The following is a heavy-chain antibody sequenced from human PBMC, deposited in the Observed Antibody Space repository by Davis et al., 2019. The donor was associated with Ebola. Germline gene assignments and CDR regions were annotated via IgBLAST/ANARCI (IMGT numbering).Heavy chain of an antibody. CDR1: GGTFSSYA. Sequence: SVKVSCKASGGTFSSYAISWVRQAPGQGLEWMGGIIPMFGTANYAQKFQGRVTITADESTSTAYMELSSLRSEDTAVYYCAREDPYGSGSYLFDYWGQGTLVTVSS. J-gene: IGHJ4*02. CDR2: IIPMFGTA. V-gene: IGHV1-69*13. CDR3: AREDPYGSGSYLFDY. D-gene: IGHD3-10*01.